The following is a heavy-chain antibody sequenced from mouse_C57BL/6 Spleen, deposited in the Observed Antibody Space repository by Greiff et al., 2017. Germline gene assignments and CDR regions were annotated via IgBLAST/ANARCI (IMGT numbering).Heavy chain of an antibody. Sequence: VQLQQSGAALMQPGASLKLCCRATGYTFPGYGIERVKQRPGHGLEWIGEILPGSGSTNYNEKFKGKATFTADTSSNTAYMQLSSLTTEDSAIYFCARGPYHDRSIYHSDRWGQGTPPTVS. CDR2: ILPGSGST. CDR3: ARGPYHDRSIYHSDR. V-gene: IGHV1-9*01. J-gene: IGHJ2*01. CDR1: GYTFPGYG.